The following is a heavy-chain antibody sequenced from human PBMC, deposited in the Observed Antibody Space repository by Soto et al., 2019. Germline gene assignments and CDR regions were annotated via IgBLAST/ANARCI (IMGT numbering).Heavy chain of an antibody. V-gene: IGHV1-8*01. Sequence: ASVKVSCKASGYTFTSYDINWVRQATGQGLEWMGWMNPNSGNTGYAQKFQGRDTMTRNTSISTAYMELSSLRSEDTAVYYCARRYYDFWSGYLYYFDYWGQGTLVTVSS. CDR1: GYTFTSYD. J-gene: IGHJ4*02. CDR2: MNPNSGNT. CDR3: ARRYYDFWSGYLYYFDY. D-gene: IGHD3-3*01.